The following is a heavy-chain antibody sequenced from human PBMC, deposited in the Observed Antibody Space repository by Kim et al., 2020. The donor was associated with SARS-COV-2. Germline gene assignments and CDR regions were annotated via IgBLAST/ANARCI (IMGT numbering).Heavy chain of an antibody. V-gene: IGHV3-7*01. Sequence: GGSLRLSCAASGFALSSYWMSWARQAPGKGLEWVANIKPDGSDTNYVDSVKGRFAISRDNAKNSLYLQMNSLSVEDTAVYYCARGGRADYWCQGTLVTVS. CDR1: GFALSSYW. D-gene: IGHD3-16*01. J-gene: IGHJ4*02. CDR3: ARGGRADY. CDR2: IKPDGSDT.